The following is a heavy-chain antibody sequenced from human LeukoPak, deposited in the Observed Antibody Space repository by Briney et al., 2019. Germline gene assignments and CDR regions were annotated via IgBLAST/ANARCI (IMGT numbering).Heavy chain of an antibody. Sequence: PGGSLRLSCAASGFTFDDYAMHWVRQAPGKGLEWVSGISWNSGSIGYADSVKGRFTISRDNAKNSLYLQMNSLRAEDTALYYCAKDMGHEYYYDSSGIPDYWGQGTLVTVSS. V-gene: IGHV3-9*01. J-gene: IGHJ4*02. CDR3: AKDMGHEYYYDSSGIPDY. CDR1: GFTFDDYA. D-gene: IGHD3-22*01. CDR2: ISWNSGSI.